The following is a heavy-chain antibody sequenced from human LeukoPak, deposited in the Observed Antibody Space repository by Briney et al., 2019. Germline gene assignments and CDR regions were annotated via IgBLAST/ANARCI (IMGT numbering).Heavy chain of an antibody. CDR2: ISGGAGST. CDR3: AKYRTSPPYGLDV. D-gene: IGHD1-26*01. CDR1: GFTFSTYA. V-gene: IGHV3-23*01. J-gene: IGHJ6*02. Sequence: GGSLRLSCAASGFTFSTYAMNWVRQAPGKGLEWVTGISGGAGSTWYADSVKGRFTISRDNSKNTLYLQMNRLRVEDTATYYCAKYRTSPPYGLDVWGQGTTVTVSS.